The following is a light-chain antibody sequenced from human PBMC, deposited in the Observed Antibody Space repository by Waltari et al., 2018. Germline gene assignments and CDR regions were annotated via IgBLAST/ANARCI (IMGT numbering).Light chain of an antibody. CDR1: QSVTTD. CDR2: GAS. J-gene: IGKJ4*01. CDR3: QQRSEWPLT. V-gene: IGKV3-11*01. Sequence: EIVLTQSPATLSLSPGERAILSCRASQSVTTDLGWYQQKPGQAPRLLIYGASSRAAGIPDRFSGSWSGTDFSLTISSLEPEDFAVYYCQQRSEWPLTFGRGTKVESK.